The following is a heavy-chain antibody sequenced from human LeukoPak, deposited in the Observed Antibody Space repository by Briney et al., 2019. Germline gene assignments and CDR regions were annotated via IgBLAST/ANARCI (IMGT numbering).Heavy chain of an antibody. CDR1: GFTFSSYW. J-gene: IGHJ4*02. V-gene: IGHV3-74*01. CDR3: ARGGTAARPVYFDY. CDR2: IHTDGSRI. Sequence: GGSLRLSCAASGFTFSSYWMHWVRQAPGKGLVWVSRIHTDGSRIDYADSVKGRFTISRDNAKNTLYVQMNSLRAEDTAVYYCARGGTAARPVYFDYWGQGTLVTVSS. D-gene: IGHD6-6*01.